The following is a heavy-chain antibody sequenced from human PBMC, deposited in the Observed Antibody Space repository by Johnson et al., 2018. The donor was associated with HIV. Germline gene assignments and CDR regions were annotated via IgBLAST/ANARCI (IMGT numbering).Heavy chain of an antibody. CDR1: GFTFSSYG. CDR2: IWYDGSNK. V-gene: IGHV3-33*01. J-gene: IGHJ3*01. CDR3: ASDGWELLGVAAFDV. D-gene: IGHD1-26*01. Sequence: QVQLVESGGGVVQPGRSLRLSCAASGFTFSSYGMHWVRQAPGKGLEWVAVIWYDGSNKYYADSVKGRFTISRDNSKNTLYLQMNSLRPEDTAVYYCASDGWELLGVAAFDVWGQGTLVTVSS.